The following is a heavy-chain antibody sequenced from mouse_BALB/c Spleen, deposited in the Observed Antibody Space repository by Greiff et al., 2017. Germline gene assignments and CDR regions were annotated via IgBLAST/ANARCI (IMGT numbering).Heavy chain of an antibody. Sequence: QVQLQQPGAELVMPGASVKMSCKASGYTFTDYWMHWVKQRPGQGLEWIGAIDTSDSYTSYNQKFKGKATLTVDESSSTAYMQLSSLTSEDSAVYYGARQRGLRAMDYWGQGTSVTVSS. CDR2: IDTSDSYT. J-gene: IGHJ4*01. D-gene: IGHD3-1*01. CDR1: GYTFTDYW. V-gene: IGHV1-69*01. CDR3: ARQRGLRAMDY.